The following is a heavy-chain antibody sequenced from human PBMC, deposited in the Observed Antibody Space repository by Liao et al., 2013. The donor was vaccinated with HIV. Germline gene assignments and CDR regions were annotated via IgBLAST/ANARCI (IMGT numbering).Heavy chain of an antibody. CDR1: RGSISSGDYY. Sequence: QVQLQESGPGLVKPSQTLSLTCTVSRGSISSGDYYWGWIRQPPGKGLEWIGYIYYTGSIYYNPSLKSRVFISVDTSKNQFSLKLSSVTAADTAVYYCARDSGLAVSGPPAYFDYWGQGILVTVSS. V-gene: IGHV4-30-4*08. J-gene: IGHJ4*02. CDR3: ARDSGLAVSGPPAYFDY. CDR2: IYYTGSI. D-gene: IGHD6-19*01.